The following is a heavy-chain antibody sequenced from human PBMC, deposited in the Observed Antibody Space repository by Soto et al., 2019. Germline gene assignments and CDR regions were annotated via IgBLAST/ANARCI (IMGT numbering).Heavy chain of an antibody. CDR1: GYTFTGYY. V-gene: IGHV1-2*04. CDR3: ARGKGYYDFWSGYPRTYYYYGMDV. D-gene: IGHD3-3*01. Sequence: QVQLVQSGAEVKKPGASVKVSCKASGYTFTGYYMHWVRQAPGQGLEWMGWINPNSGGTNYAQKFQGWVTMTRDTSISTAHMELSRLRSDDTAVYYCARGKGYYDFWSGYPRTYYYYGMDVWGQGTTVTVSS. J-gene: IGHJ6*02. CDR2: INPNSGGT.